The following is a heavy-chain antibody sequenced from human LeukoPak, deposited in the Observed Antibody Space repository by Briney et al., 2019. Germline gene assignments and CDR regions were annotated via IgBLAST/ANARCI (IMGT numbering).Heavy chain of an antibody. CDR1: GGSFSGYY. Sequence: SETLSLTCAVYGGSFSGYYWSWIRQPPGKGLEWIGEINRSGSTNYNPSLTSRVTISVDTSKNQFSLNLISVTAADTAVYYCVRARGYSYGFDPWGQGALVTVSS. CDR2: INRSGST. CDR3: VRARGYSYGFDP. J-gene: IGHJ5*02. D-gene: IGHD5-18*01. V-gene: IGHV4-34*01.